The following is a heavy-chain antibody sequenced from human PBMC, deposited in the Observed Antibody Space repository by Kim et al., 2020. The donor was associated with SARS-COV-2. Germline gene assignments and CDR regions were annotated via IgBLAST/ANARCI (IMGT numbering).Heavy chain of an antibody. CDR1: GGSISSYY. V-gene: IGHV4-59*08. D-gene: IGHD3-10*01. CDR3: ARHLVRGVTAYYYGMDV. Sequence: SETLSLTCTVSGGSISSYYWSWIRQPPGQGLEWIGYFYYSGSTNYNPSLKSRVTISVDTSKNQFSLKLSSVTAADTAVYYCARHLVRGVTAYYYGMDVWGQGTTVTVSS. CDR2: FYYSGST. J-gene: IGHJ6*02.